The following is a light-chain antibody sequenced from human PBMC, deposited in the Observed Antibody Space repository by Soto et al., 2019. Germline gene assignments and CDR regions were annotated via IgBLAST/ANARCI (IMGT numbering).Light chain of an antibody. CDR3: QNYNRAPRT. J-gene: IGKJ1*01. CDR2: AAS. V-gene: IGKV1-27*01. Sequence: DIQMTQSPSSLSASIGDRVTISCRASQGIGSSLAWFQQKPGKVPTLLIYAASTSYSGVPSRFRGSGSGTDFTLTINSLQPEDVATYYCQNYNRAPRTFGQGTKVEIK. CDR1: QGIGSS.